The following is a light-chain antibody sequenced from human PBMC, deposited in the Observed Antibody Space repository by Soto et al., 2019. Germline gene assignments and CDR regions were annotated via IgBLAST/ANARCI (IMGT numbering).Light chain of an antibody. CDR2: DAS. V-gene: IGKV1-5*01. CDR1: QTISSW. Sequence: DIPMTQSPSTLSASVGDRVTITCRASQTISSWLAWYQQKPGKAPNLLIYDASTLERGVPSRFSGTGSGTEFTLTIDRLQPDDFATYYCQQYHTSSIPFGQGTRLEIK. J-gene: IGKJ5*01. CDR3: QQYHTSSIP.